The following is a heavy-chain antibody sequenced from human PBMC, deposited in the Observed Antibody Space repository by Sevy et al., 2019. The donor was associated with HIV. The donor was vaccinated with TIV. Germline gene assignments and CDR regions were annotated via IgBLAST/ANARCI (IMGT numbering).Heavy chain of an antibody. CDR3: ARGGGYCVGDCYSIDY. CDR1: GFTCSSYV. Sequence: GVSLRLSCAASGFTCSSYVMHWVRQAPGKGLEWVALIWYDGTIKYYADSVKGRFIISRDNSKDTLFLQMNSLTPEDTAVYYCARGGGYCVGDCYSIDYWGQGALPAVSS. CDR2: IWYDGTIK. V-gene: IGHV3-33*08. D-gene: IGHD2-21*02. J-gene: IGHJ4*02.